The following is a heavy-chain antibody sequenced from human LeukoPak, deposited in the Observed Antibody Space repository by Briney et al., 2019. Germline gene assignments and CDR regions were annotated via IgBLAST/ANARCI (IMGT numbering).Heavy chain of an antibody. J-gene: IGHJ1*01. CDR1: GYTFTSYY. V-gene: IGHV1-46*01. Sequence: ASVKVSCKASGYTFTSYYMHWVRQAPGQGLEWMGIINPSCGSTSYAQKFQGRVTMTRDTSTSTVYMELSSLRSEDTAVYYCARTNKGIFGVVTARRGYFQHWGQGTLVTVSS. D-gene: IGHD3-3*01. CDR3: ARTNKGIFGVVTARRGYFQH. CDR2: INPSCGST.